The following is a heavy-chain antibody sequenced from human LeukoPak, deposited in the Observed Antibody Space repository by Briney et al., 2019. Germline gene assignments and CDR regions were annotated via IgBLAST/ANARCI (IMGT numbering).Heavy chain of an antibody. CDR2: INHSGST. D-gene: IGHD2-2*02. CDR3: ARGRVPAAITANWFDP. CDR1: GGSISGYY. V-gene: IGHV4-34*01. J-gene: IGHJ5*02. Sequence: SETLSLTCTVSGGSISGYYWSWIRQPPGKGLEWIGEINHSGSTNYNPSLKSRVTISVDTSKNQFSLKLSSVTAADTAVYYCARGRVPAAITANWFDPRGQGTLVTVSS.